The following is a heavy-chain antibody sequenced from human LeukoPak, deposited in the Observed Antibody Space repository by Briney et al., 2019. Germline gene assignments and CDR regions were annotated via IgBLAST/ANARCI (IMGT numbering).Heavy chain of an antibody. V-gene: IGHV1-2*04. CDR3: ARDYYGSGSHGAYYGMDV. CDR1: GYTFSSYD. CDR2: MNPNSGGT. Sequence: ASVKVSCKASGYTFSSYDINWVRQATGQGLEWMGWMNPNSGGTNYAQKLQGWVTMTRDTSISTAYMELSRLRSDDTAVYYCARDYYGSGSHGAYYGMDVWGQGTTVTVSS. J-gene: IGHJ6*02. D-gene: IGHD3-10*01.